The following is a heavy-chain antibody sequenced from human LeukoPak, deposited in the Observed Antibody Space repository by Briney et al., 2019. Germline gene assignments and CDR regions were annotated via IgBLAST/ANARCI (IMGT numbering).Heavy chain of an antibody. J-gene: IGHJ4*02. Sequence: QPGGSLRLSCAASGFTFSTYVMSWVRQAPGRGLEWVSTISGRGGTTDYADSVKGRFTISRDNSKNTLYLQMNSLGAEDTAVYYCARGSGYSYFFDYWGQGALLTVSS. CDR1: GFTFSTYV. CDR3: ARGSGYSYFFDY. CDR2: ISGRGGTT. V-gene: IGHV3-23*01. D-gene: IGHD3-3*01.